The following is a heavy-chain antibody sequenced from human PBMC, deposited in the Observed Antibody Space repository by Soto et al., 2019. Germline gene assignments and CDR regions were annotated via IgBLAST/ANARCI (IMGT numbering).Heavy chain of an antibody. Sequence: ASVKVSCKASGYTFTSYGISWVRQAPGQGLEWMGWISAYNGNTNYAQKLQGRVTMTTDTSTSTAYMELRSLRSDDTAVYYCARAALYDSSGYYRFDYWGQGTPVTVSS. CDR3: ARAALYDSSGYYRFDY. CDR1: GYTFTSYG. CDR2: ISAYNGNT. D-gene: IGHD3-22*01. J-gene: IGHJ4*02. V-gene: IGHV1-18*01.